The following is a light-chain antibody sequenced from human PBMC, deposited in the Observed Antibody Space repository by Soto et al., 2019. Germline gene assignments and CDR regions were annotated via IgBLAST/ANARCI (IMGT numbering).Light chain of an antibody. CDR2: RND. Sequence: QLVLTQPPSASGTPGQRVTISCSGSSSNIGSNYVYWYQQLPGSAPQLLIYRNDQRPSGVPDRFSASKSGTAASLAISGLRSEDEADYHCAAWDDSLSAVVFGGGTKLTVL. J-gene: IGLJ2*01. CDR1: SSNIGSNY. V-gene: IGLV1-47*01. CDR3: AAWDDSLSAVV.